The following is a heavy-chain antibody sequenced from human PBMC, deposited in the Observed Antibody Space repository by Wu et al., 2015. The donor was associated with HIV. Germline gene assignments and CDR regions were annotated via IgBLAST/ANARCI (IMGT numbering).Heavy chain of an antibody. D-gene: IGHD3-22*01. CDR1: GYTFNRYG. Sequence: QVHLVQSGAEVKKPGASVKVSCKASGYTFNRYGISWARQAPGQGLEWMGWISGYNANIKYAQKFQGRVTMTTDTSTSTAYMELRSLRPDDTAVYYCARDRYYYESSGPYYFDHWARERWSPSP. V-gene: IGHV1-18*01. CDR2: ISGYNANI. J-gene: IGHJ4*02. CDR3: ARDRYYYESSGPYYFDH.